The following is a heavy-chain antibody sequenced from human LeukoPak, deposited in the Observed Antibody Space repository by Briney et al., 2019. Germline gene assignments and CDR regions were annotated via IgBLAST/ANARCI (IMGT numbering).Heavy chain of an antibody. CDR3: ASQTSGYSGYSSHY. J-gene: IGHJ4*02. V-gene: IGHV3-23*01. CDR2: ISASGGST. CDR1: GLIYTDAW. D-gene: IGHD5-12*01. Sequence: PGGSLTLSCGVFGLIYTDAWLSWVRQAPGKGLDWVSAISASGGSTSYADSVKGRFTISRDNSKNTLYLQMNSLRAVDTAVYYCASQTSGYSGYSSHYWGQGTLVTVSS.